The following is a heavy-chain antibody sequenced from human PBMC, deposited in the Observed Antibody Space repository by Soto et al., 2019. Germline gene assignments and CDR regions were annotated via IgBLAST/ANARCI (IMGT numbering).Heavy chain of an antibody. D-gene: IGHD3-10*01. V-gene: IGHV1-18*04. CDR1: GYSFRTYG. CDR2: ISADIVNP. J-gene: IGHJ4*02. CDR3: AREDRGQEY. Sequence: QVHLVQSGAEVKKPGASVTVSCKTSGYSFRTYGITWVRQAPGQGLEWMGWISADIVNPIYAQKVQGRVIMTTDTSTSTAYRALRSLRFDDTAVYYCAREDRGQEYWGQGTLVIVSS.